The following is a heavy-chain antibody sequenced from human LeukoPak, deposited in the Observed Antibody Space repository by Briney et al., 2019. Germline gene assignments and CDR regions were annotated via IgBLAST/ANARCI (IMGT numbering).Heavy chain of an antibody. V-gene: IGHV1-18*01. Sequence: AASVKVSCKASGYTFTSYGISWVRQAPGQGLEWMGWISAYNGNTNYAQKLQGRVTMTTDTSTSTAYMELRSLRSDDTAVYYCASGLGPRWGNDSSGYSYSWGQGTLVTVSS. CDR2: ISAYNGNT. CDR1: GYTFTSYG. CDR3: ASGLGPRWGNDSSGYSYS. J-gene: IGHJ5*02. D-gene: IGHD3-22*01.